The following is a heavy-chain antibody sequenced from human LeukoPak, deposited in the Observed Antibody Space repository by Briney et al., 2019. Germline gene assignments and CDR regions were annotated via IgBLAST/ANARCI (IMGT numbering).Heavy chain of an antibody. CDR2: INPNSGGT. CDR3: ARDRAYSGYDFWSDSSGYYGNDFDY. Sequence: ASVKVSCKASGGTFSSYAISWVRQAPGQGLEWMGWINPNSGGTNYAQKLQGRVTMTTDTSTSTAYMELRSLRSDDTAVYYCARDRAYSGYDFWSDSSGYYGNDFDYWGQGTLVTVSS. CDR1: GGTFSSYA. J-gene: IGHJ4*02. V-gene: IGHV1-18*01. D-gene: IGHD3-22*01.